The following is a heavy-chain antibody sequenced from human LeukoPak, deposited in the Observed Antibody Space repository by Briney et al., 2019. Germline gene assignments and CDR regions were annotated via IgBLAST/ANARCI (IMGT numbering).Heavy chain of an antibody. CDR1: GFTFSDYY. D-gene: IGHD3-9*01. Sequence: GGSLRLSCAASGFTFSDYYMSWIRQAPGKGLEWVSYLSTSDGTTYYADSVKGRFTISRDNAKNSLYLQMNSLRAEDTAVYYCARGGRLRYFDGPGWFDPWGQGTLVTVSS. V-gene: IGHV3-11*01. CDR2: LSTSDGTT. J-gene: IGHJ5*02. CDR3: ARGGRLRYFDGPGWFDP.